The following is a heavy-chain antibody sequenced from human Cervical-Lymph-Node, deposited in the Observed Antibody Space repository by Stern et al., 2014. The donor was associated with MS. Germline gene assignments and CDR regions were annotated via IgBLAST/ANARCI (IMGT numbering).Heavy chain of an antibody. Sequence: QVQLQESGPGLVKPSETLSLTCTVSGGSISSSSYYWGWIRQPPGKGLEWLGSIYYSGSTYYNPSLKSRVTISVDKSKNQLYLTLSAVPAADTAVYYCARSIAAPSFFDYWGQGTLVTVSS. J-gene: IGHJ4*02. CDR3: ARSIAAPSFFDY. CDR1: GGSISSSSYY. D-gene: IGHD6-13*01. CDR2: IYYSGST. V-gene: IGHV4-39*01.